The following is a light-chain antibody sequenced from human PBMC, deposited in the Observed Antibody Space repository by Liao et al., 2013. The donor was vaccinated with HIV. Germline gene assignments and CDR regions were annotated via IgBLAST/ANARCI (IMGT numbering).Light chain of an antibody. CDR1: DIGSKS. CDR3: QVWDSSSDHRGV. J-gene: IGLJ3*02. V-gene: IGLV3-21*04. Sequence: SYELTQPPSVSVAPGKTAWITCGGNDIGSKSVHWYQQKPGQAPVLVMHYDSDRSAGIPERFSGSNSGNTATLTISRVEAGDEADYYCQVWDSSSDHRGVFGGGTKLTVL. CDR2: YDS.